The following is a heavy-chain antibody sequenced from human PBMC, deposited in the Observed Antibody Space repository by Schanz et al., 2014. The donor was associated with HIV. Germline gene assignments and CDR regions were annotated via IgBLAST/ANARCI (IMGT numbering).Heavy chain of an antibody. Sequence: EVPLLESGGGLAQPGGSQRLSCAASGFTFSDYYMSWIRQAPGMGLEWVSPLSARGGDTYYADSVKGRFTISRDNSMNTLFLQMNSLRAEDTAIYYCAKTSITLGMDVWGQGTTVTVSS. CDR3: AKTSITLGMDV. CDR1: GFTFSDYY. CDR2: LSARGGDT. J-gene: IGHJ6*02. V-gene: IGHV3-23*01. D-gene: IGHD1-20*01.